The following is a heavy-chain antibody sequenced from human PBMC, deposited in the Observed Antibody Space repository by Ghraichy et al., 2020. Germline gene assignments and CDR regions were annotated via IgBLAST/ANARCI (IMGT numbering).Heavy chain of an antibody. CDR3: VRDLVRGDV. Sequence: GESLNISCAASGFTFSSYSINWVRQAPGKGLEWVSSISSSSSYIYYADSVKGRFTISRDNARNSLYLEMNSLRAEDTAVYYCVRDLVRGDVWGQGTMVTVSS. CDR1: GFTFSSYS. V-gene: IGHV3-21*01. CDR2: ISSSSSYI. D-gene: IGHD3-10*01. J-gene: IGHJ3*01.